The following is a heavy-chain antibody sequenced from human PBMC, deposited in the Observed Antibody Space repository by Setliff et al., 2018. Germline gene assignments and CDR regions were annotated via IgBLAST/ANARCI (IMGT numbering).Heavy chain of an antibody. CDR1: GYSFTDYW. CDR3: ARRYSGTWDFDY. Sequence: PGESLKISCKASGYSFTDYWIAWVRQMPGKGLEWVGAIFPGDSETRYSPAFQGQVTISADKSITTAYLQWSSLKASDTAMYFCARRYSGTWDFDYWGQGTLVTVSS. CDR2: IFPGDSET. V-gene: IGHV5-51*01. J-gene: IGHJ4*02. D-gene: IGHD1-26*01.